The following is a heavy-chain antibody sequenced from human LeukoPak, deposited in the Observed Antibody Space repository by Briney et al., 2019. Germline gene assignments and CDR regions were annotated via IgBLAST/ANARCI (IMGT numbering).Heavy chain of an antibody. CDR3: ARQEGSLRDAFDI. CDR1: GYTFTNYW. CDR2: IYPGDSDT. J-gene: IGHJ3*02. Sequence: KVSCKASGYTFTNYWIGWVRQMPGKGLEWMGIIYPGDSDTRYSPSFQGQVTISADKSISTAYLQWGSLKASDTAMYYCARQEGSLRDAFDIWGQGTMVTVSS. V-gene: IGHV5-51*01.